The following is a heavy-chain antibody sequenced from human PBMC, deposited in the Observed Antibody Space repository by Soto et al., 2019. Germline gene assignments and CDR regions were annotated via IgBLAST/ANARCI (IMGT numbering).Heavy chain of an antibody. D-gene: IGHD3-10*01. Sequence: QTHLVQSGAQVKEHGASVKVSCKASGYDFSGHVIHWVRQAPGQSLEWMGWINGASGNTRYSQNLQGRVTMTRDTSTNTAYMELSGLTSEDTAVYYCARDAFFGSGSYNYFDYWGQGALVTVSS. V-gene: IGHV1-3*01. J-gene: IGHJ4*02. CDR2: INGASGNT. CDR1: GYDFSGHV. CDR3: ARDAFFGSGSYNYFDY.